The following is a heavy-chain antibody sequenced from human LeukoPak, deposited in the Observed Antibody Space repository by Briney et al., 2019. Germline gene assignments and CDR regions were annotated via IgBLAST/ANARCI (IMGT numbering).Heavy chain of an antibody. J-gene: IGHJ5*02. Sequence: SEALSLTCAVYGGSFSGYYRSWIRQPPGKGLEWIGEINHSGSTNYNPSLKSRVTISVDTSKNQFSLKLSSVTAADTAVYYCARGPRFDPWGQGTLVTVSS. CDR1: GGSFSGYY. CDR2: INHSGST. CDR3: ARGPRFDP. V-gene: IGHV4-34*01.